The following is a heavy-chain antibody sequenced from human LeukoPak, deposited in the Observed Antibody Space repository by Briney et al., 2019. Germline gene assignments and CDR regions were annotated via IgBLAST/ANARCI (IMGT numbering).Heavy chain of an antibody. D-gene: IGHD2-21*01. J-gene: IGHJ6*03. CDR3: ARTLLWLYYMDV. Sequence: GSSVKVSCKASGGTLSSYAISGVRQAPGQGLEWMGGSIPIFGTANYAQKFQGRVTITADKSTSTAYMELSSLRSEDTAVYYCARTLLWLYYMDVWGKGTTVTVSS. V-gene: IGHV1-69*06. CDR1: GGTLSSYA. CDR2: SIPIFGTA.